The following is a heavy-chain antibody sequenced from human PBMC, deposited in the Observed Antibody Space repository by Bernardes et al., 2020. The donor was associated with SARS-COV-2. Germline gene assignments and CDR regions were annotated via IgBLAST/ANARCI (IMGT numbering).Heavy chain of an antibody. CDR2: IATSGGT. Sequence: GGSLSLSCAASGFTFSSYDLHWVRQVTGKGLEWVSGIATSGGTNYPDSVKGRFTISRENAKNSVYLQLNSLRAEDTAVYYCVRGPSTDYGRFEYWGQGTLVTVSS. CDR3: VRGPSTDYGRFEY. CDR1: GFTFSSYD. V-gene: IGHV3-13*01. J-gene: IGHJ4*02. D-gene: IGHD4-17*01.